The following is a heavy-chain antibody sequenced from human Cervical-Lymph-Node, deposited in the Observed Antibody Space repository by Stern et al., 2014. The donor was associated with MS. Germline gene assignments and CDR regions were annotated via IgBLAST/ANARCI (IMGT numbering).Heavy chain of an antibody. V-gene: IGHV5-51*01. CDR2: IYPGDSDT. D-gene: IGHD4-17*01. CDR1: GYSFTSYW. CDR3: TRRGDYDDY. Sequence: VQLVQPGAEVRKPGESLKISCKGFGYSFTSYWVGWVPQMPGKGLEYMGLIYPGDSDTRYSPSFHGQVTISVDKSTSSAYLQWGSLKASDTALYYCTRRGDYDDYWGQGTLVTVSS. J-gene: IGHJ4*02.